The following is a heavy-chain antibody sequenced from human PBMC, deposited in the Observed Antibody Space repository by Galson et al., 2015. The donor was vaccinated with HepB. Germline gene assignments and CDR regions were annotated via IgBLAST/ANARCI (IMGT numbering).Heavy chain of an antibody. Sequence: SLRLSCAASGFTFSSYWMSWVRQAPGKGLEWVANIKQDGSEKYYVDSVKGRFTISRDNAKNSLYLQMNSLRAEDTAVYYCASRSYDYGDYPHAFDIWGQGTMVTVSS. CDR1: GFTFSSYW. D-gene: IGHD4-17*01. CDR2: IKQDGSEK. V-gene: IGHV3-7*01. J-gene: IGHJ3*02. CDR3: ASRSYDYGDYPHAFDI.